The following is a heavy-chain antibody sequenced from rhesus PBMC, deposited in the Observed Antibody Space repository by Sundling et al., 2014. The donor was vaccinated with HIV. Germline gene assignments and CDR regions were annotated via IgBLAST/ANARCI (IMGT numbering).Heavy chain of an antibody. CDR3: AKGQYCSSTYCSSGNYYGLDS. CDR2: INTGGGST. Sequence: DVQLVESGGGLVQPGGSLRLSCTGSGFTFSSYYMYWVRQAPGKGLEWVSGINTGGGSTWYTDSVKGRFTISKENAKNTLYLQMDSLRAEDTAVYYCAKGQYCSSTYCSSGNYYGLDSWGQGVVSPSPQ. D-gene: IGHD2-15*01. CDR1: GFTFSSYY. J-gene: IGHJ6*01. V-gene: IGHV3-8*01.